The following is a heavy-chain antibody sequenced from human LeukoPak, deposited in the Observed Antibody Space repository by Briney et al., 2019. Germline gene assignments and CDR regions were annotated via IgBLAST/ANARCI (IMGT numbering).Heavy chain of an antibody. CDR1: GGTFSSYA. Sequence: SVKVSCKASGGTFSSYAISWVRQAPGQGLEWMGRIIPIFGTANYAQKFQGRVTITTDESTSTAYMELSSLRSEDTAVYYCARESAAAAHTKVRSGHYYYYYFDVWGKGATFTVSS. V-gene: IGHV1-69*05. CDR3: ARESAAAAHTKVRSGHYYYYYFDV. CDR2: IIPIFGTA. D-gene: IGHD6-13*01. J-gene: IGHJ6*03.